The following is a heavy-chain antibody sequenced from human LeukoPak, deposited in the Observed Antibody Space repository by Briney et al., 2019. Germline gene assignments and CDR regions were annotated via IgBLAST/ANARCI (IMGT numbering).Heavy chain of an antibody. Sequence: GGSLRLSCAASGFTFSDYYMSWVRQAPGKGLEWVAVIWYDGSDKYYADSVKGRFTISRDNSKNTLYLQMNSLRAEDTAVYYCARHGMDVWGQGTTVTVSS. V-gene: IGHV3-33*08. J-gene: IGHJ6*02. CDR3: ARHGMDV. CDR1: GFTFSDYY. CDR2: IWYDGSDK.